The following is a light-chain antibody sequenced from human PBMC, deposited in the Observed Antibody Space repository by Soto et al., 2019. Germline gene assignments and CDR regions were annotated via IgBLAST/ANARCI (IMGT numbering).Light chain of an antibody. J-gene: IGKJ3*01. V-gene: IGKV3-15*01. CDR2: HAS. CDR3: QQYSNWPFT. Sequence: EIVMTQSPATLSVSPGERATLSCRASPSVNINLAWYQQKPGQAPRLLIYHASARAIGIPARFSGSGSGTEFTLTISSLQSEDFAVYYCQQYSNWPFTFGPGNKVDIK. CDR1: PSVNIN.